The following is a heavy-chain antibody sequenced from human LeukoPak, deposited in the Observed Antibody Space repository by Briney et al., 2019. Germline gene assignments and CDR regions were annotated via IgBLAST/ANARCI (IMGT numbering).Heavy chain of an antibody. CDR1: GFTFSSHW. V-gene: IGHV3-74*01. D-gene: IGHD2-2*01. CDR2: INSDRSST. Sequence: QPGGSLRLSCAASGFTFSSHWMHWVRQAPGKGLVWVSRINSDRSSTICADSVKGRFTISRDNAKNTLYLQMNSLGAEDTAVYYCARRPDCSSTSCPIDYWGQGTLVTVSS. CDR3: ARRPDCSSTSCPIDY. J-gene: IGHJ4*02.